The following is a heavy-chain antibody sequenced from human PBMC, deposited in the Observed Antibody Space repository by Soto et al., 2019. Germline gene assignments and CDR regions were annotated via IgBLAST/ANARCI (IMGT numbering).Heavy chain of an antibody. V-gene: IGHV4-31*03. CDR1: GGSISSGGYY. J-gene: IGHJ3*02. CDR3: ARDGNYYGSGSYFPDYDAFDI. Sequence: QVQLQESGPGLVKPSQTLSLTCTVSGGSISSGGYYWSWIRQHPGKGLEWIGYIYYSGSTYYNPSLKSRVTISVDTSKNQFSLKLSSVTAADPTVYYCARDGNYYGSGSYFPDYDAFDIWGQGTMVTVSS. CDR2: IYYSGST. D-gene: IGHD3-10*01.